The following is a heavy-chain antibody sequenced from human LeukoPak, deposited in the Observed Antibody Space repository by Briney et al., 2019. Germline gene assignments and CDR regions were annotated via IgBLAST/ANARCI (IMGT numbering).Heavy chain of an antibody. V-gene: IGHV3-23*01. CDR1: GFTFSSYA. J-gene: IGHJ4*02. D-gene: IGHD6-19*01. Sequence: GGSLRLSCAASGFTFSSYAMSWVRQAPGKGLEWVSAISGSGGSTYYADSVKGRFTIPRDNSKNTLYLQMNSLRAEDTAVYYCAKGRRAVAGTGVFDYWGQGTLVTVSS. CDR3: AKGRRAVAGTGVFDY. CDR2: ISGSGGST.